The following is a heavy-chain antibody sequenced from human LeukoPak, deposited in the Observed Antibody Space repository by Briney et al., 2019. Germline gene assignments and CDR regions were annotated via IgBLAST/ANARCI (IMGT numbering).Heavy chain of an antibody. CDR2: IKPNSGGT. D-gene: IGHD4/OR15-4a*01. V-gene: IGHV1-2*02. Sequence: ASVKVSCKASGYSFAHYYMHWVRQAPGQGLEWMGWIKPNSGGTRSAQKFQGRVTMTRDTSISTAYMELSSLRYDDTAVYYCATNILVRDIINWFDPWGQGTLVTVSS. CDR3: ATNILVRDIINWFDP. J-gene: IGHJ5*02. CDR1: GYSFAHYY.